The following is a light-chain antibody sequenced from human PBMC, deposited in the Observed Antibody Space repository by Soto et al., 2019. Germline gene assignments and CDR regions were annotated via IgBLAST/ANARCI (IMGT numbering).Light chain of an antibody. Sequence: QSVLTQPRSVSGSPGQSVAISCTGTSRDVGGDNYVAWYQKHPGKAPKRMIYEVSERPSGVPDRFSGSKSRNTASLTVSGLQADDEADYYCTSYVGSNNFPYVFGTGTKVTVL. CDR3: TSYVGSNNFPYV. V-gene: IGLV2-8*01. CDR1: SRDVGGDNY. J-gene: IGLJ1*01. CDR2: EVS.